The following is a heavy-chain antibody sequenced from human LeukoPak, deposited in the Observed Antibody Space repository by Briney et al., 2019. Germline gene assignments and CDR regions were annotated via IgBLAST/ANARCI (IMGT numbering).Heavy chain of an antibody. J-gene: IGHJ5*02. D-gene: IGHD2-2*01. V-gene: IGHV4-30-4*01. CDR3: ARGPVKHCSSTSCSHNWFDP. CDR1: GGSISSGDYY. Sequence: PSETLSLTCTVSGGSISSGDYYWSWIRQPPGKGLEWIGYIYYSGSTYYNPSLKSRVTISVDKSKNQFSLKLSSVTAADTAVYYCARGPVKHCSSTSCSHNWFDPWGQGTLVTVSS. CDR2: IYYSGST.